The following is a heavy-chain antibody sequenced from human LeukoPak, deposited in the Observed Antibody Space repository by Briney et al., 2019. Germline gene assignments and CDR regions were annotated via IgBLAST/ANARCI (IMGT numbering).Heavy chain of an antibody. CDR3: ARAQSEYYYGSGSYTRAYFDY. Sequence: SVKVSCKASGGTFSSYAISWVRRAPGQGLEWMGRIIPILGIANYAQKFQGRVTITADKSTSTAYMELSSLRSEDTAVYYCARAQSEYYYGSGSYTRAYFDYWGQGTLVTVSS. CDR2: IIPILGIA. D-gene: IGHD3-10*01. J-gene: IGHJ4*02. CDR1: GGTFSSYA. V-gene: IGHV1-69*04.